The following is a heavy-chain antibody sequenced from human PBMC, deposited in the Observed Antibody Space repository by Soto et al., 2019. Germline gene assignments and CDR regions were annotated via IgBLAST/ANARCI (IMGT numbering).Heavy chain of an antibody. CDR2: IKSKTDGGTT. J-gene: IGHJ4*02. Sequence: WGSLGLSCSASGFTFSNAWISWVRQAPGKGLEWVGRIKSKTDGGTTDYAAPVKGRFTISRDDSKNTLYLQMNSLKTEDTAVYYCTTEVETTEGSFGWGQGTLVTVSS. D-gene: IGHD1-1*01. CDR1: GFTFSNAW. CDR3: TTEVETTEGSFG. V-gene: IGHV3-15*01.